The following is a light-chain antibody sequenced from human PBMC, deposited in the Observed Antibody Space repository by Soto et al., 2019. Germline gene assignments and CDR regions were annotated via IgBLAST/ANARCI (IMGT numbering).Light chain of an antibody. CDR1: QGISNY. V-gene: IGKV1-17*03. J-gene: IGKJ2*01. CDR3: LQHNAYPFT. Sequence: DIQMTQSPSAMSASVGDRVTITCRASQGISNYLAWFQQKPGQGPKRLIYGASNLQSGVPPRFSGSGSETEFTLTISNLQPDDIATYYCLQHNAYPFTFGQGTKLEIK. CDR2: GAS.